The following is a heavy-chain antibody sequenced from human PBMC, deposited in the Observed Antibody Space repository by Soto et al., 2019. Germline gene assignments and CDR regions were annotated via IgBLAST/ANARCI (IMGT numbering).Heavy chain of an antibody. CDR1: GFTFSNAW. D-gene: IGHD3-3*01. CDR2: IKGKTDGGTT. J-gene: IGHJ6*02. V-gene: IGHV3-15*07. CDR3: TTDLLGVDYDFWSGYSPYYYGMDV. Sequence: GGSLRHSCAAPGFTFSNAWMNWVRQAPGKGLEWVGRIKGKTDGGTTDYAAPVKGRFTISRDDSKNTLYLQMNSLKTEDTAVYYCTTDLLGVDYDFWSGYSPYYYGMDVWGQGTTVTVSS.